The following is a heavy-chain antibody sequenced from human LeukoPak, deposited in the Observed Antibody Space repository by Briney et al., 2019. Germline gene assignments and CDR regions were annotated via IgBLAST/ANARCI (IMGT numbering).Heavy chain of an antibody. CDR2: IWYDGSNK. D-gene: IGHD6-13*01. V-gene: IGHV3-33*01. J-gene: IGHJ4*02. CDR1: GFTFSNYG. Sequence: GGSLRLSCAASGFTFSNYGMHWVRQAPGKGLEWVAVIWYDGSNKYYADSVKGRFTLSRDNSKNTLFLQMNSLRPEDTAVYFCARDLTQLALFDYWGQGTLVAVSS. CDR3: ARDLTQLALFDY.